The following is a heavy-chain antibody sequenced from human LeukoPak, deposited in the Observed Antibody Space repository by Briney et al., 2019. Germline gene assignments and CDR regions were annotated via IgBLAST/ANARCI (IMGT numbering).Heavy chain of an antibody. Sequence: PGGSLRLSCAASGFTFSSYVMSWVRQAPGKGLEWVSAISGSGGSTYYPDSVKGRFTISRDNAKNTLYLQISSLGAEDTALYYCATYTYSGSDYWGQGTLVTVSS. D-gene: IGHD5-12*01. J-gene: IGHJ4*02. CDR3: ATYTYSGSDY. V-gene: IGHV3-23*01. CDR1: GFTFSSYV. CDR2: ISGSGGST.